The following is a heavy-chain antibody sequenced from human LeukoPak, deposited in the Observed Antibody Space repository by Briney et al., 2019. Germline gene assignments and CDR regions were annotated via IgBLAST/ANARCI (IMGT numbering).Heavy chain of an antibody. Sequence: SETLSLTCAVYGGSFSGYYWSWIRQPPGKGLEWIGEINHSGSTNYNPSLKGRVTISVDTSKNQFSLKLSSVTAADTAVYYCARGIAVAGTDPFDYWGQGTLVTVSS. CDR1: GGSFSGYY. D-gene: IGHD6-19*01. CDR2: INHSGST. V-gene: IGHV4-34*01. J-gene: IGHJ4*02. CDR3: ARGIAVAGTDPFDY.